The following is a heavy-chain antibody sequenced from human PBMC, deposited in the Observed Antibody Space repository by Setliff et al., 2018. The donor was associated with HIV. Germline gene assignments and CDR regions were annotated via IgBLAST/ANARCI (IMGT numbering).Heavy chain of an antibody. Sequence: ASVKVSCRASGGTFKNDVISWVRQAPGQGLEWMGGITPVFGTANYAQKFQGRVTIIADESTSTAYMEISNLRSEDTAVYYCARGSLLRRTVSNLFETVDYWDYYLDVWGKGTTVTVSS. CDR3: ARGSLLRRTVSNLFETVDYWDYYLDV. J-gene: IGHJ6*03. CDR1: GGTFKNDV. CDR2: ITPVFGTA. D-gene: IGHD4-17*01. V-gene: IGHV1-69*13.